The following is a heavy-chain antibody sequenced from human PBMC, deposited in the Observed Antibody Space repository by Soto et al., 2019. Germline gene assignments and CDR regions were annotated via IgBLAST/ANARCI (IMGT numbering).Heavy chain of an antibody. Sequence: QITLKESGPTLVKPTQTLTLTCTFSGFSLSTSGVGVGWIRQPPGKALEWLALIYWDDDKRYSPSLKSRLTITKDTSKNQVVLTMTHMDPVDTATYYCAHRALVPAADYYYYGMDVWGQGTTVTVSS. CDR3: AHRALVPAADYYYYGMDV. CDR2: IYWDDDK. J-gene: IGHJ6*02. CDR1: GFSLSTSGVG. D-gene: IGHD2-2*01. V-gene: IGHV2-5*02.